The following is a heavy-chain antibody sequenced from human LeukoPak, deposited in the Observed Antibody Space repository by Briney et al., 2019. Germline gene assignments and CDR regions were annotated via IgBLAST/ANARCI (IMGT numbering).Heavy chain of an antibody. V-gene: IGHV3-48*04. J-gene: IGHJ4*02. CDR1: GFTFSSYS. CDR3: AREIRGYSYFDY. D-gene: IGHD1-26*01. CDR2: ISSSGSTI. Sequence: GGFLRLSCAASGFTFSSYSMNWIRQAPGKGLEWVSYISSSGSTIYYADSVKGRFTISRDNAKNSLYLQMNSLRAEDTAVYYCAREIRGYSYFDYWGQGTLVTVSP.